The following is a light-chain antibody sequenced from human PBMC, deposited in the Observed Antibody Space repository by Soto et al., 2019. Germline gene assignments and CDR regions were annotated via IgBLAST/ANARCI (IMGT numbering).Light chain of an antibody. CDR2: SNN. J-gene: IGLJ1*01. CDR3: AAWDDSLNGYV. CDR1: SSNIGSNT. V-gene: IGLV1-44*01. Sequence: QALRTQPPSASGTPGRRVVISCSGSSSNIGSNTVNWYQQLPGTAPKLLIYSNNHRPSGVPDRFSGSKSGTSASLAISGLQSDDEADYYCAAWDDSLNGYVFATGTKVTVL.